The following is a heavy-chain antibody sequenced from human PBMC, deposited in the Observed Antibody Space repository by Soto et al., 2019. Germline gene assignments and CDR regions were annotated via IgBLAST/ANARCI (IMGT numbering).Heavy chain of an antibody. CDR1: GFTFSSYA. Sequence: HPWGSLRLSCAASGFTFSSYAMSWVRQAPGKGLEWVSGISGDGGTTYYADSVRGRFTISRDNSKNTLYLQLNSLRAGDTALYYCAKDQAAGGTISRYFQNWGQGTLVTVSS. D-gene: IGHD6-13*01. J-gene: IGHJ1*01. V-gene: IGHV3-23*01. CDR2: ISGDGGTT. CDR3: AKDQAAGGTISRYFQN.